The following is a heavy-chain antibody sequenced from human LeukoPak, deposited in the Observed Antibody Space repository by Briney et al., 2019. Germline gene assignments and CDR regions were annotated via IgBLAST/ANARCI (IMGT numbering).Heavy chain of an antibody. V-gene: IGHV3-48*01. Sequence: PGGSLRLSCAASGFTFSSYSMNWVRQAPGKGLEWVSYISSASNTVYYADSVKGRFTISRDNAKNSLYLQMNSLRAEDTAMYYCARDGWFXDYNWFXPWGQGTLVXVSS. D-gene: IGHD3-10*01. CDR2: ISSASNTV. CDR3: ARDGWFXDYNWFXP. J-gene: IGHJ5*02. CDR1: GFTFSSYS.